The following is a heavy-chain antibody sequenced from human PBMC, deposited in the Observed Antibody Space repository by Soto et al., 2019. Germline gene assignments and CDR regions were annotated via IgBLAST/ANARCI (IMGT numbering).Heavy chain of an antibody. V-gene: IGHV1-2*02. Sequence: ASVKVSCKASGYSFTTFSLHWVRQAPGQGLEWMGWVNTNNGDTSYAQKIQDRVTMTRDTAISTAYMELTSLTSDDTAVYYCARPTLAREFAYWGQGTLVTVSS. CDR3: ARPTLAREFAY. CDR1: GYSFTTFS. J-gene: IGHJ4*02. CDR2: VNTNNGDT. D-gene: IGHD6-6*01.